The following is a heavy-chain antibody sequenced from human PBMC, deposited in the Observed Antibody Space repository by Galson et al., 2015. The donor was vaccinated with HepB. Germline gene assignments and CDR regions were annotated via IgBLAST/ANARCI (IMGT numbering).Heavy chain of an antibody. J-gene: IGHJ4*02. V-gene: IGHV3-33*01. CDR1: GFTFSSYG. D-gene: IGHD3-3*01. CDR3: ARGDFWSGYLYYFDY. Sequence: SLRLSCAASGFTFSSYGMHWVRQAPGKGPEWVAIIWYDGNNKYYADSVKGRFTISRDNSKNTLYLQMNSLRAEDTAVYYCARGDFWSGYLYYFDYWGQGTLVTVSS. CDR2: IWYDGNNK.